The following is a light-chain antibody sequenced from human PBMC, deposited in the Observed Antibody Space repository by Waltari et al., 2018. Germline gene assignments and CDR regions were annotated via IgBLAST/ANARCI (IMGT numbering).Light chain of an antibody. CDR2: EGI. Sequence: QSALTQPPSASGSPGQSVTISCTGVGGYQYVSWYQLHPGRAPNLMVYEGIKRPSGVPVRFSGSKSGNTASLTVSGLQAEDEAHYYCSANAGNSNFVFGTGTKVTVL. CDR3: SANAGNSNFV. J-gene: IGLJ1*01. V-gene: IGLV2-8*01. CDR1: VGGYQY.